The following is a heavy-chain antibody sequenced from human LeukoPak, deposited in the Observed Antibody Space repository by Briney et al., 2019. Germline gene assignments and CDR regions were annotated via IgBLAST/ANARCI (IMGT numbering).Heavy chain of an antibody. CDR2: MWYDGRNK. V-gene: IGHV3-33*08. J-gene: IGHJ3*02. CDR1: GFTLSSFG. Sequence: GSLRLSCAASGFTLSSFGMVWVRQAPGKGLEWVTLMWYDGRNKYYADSVKGRFTISRDNSKNTVYLQMNSLRGEDTAVYYCARVGDMEAFDIWGQGTRVTVSS. CDR3: ARVGDMEAFDI. D-gene: IGHD3-16*01.